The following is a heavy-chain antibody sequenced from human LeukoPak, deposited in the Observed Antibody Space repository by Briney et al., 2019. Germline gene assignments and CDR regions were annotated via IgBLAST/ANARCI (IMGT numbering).Heavy chain of an antibody. Sequence: GGSLRLSCAASGFTFSSYGMHWVRQAPGKGLEWVAFIRYDGSIIYYADSVKGRFTISRDNSKNTLYLQMDSLRAEDTAVYFCARDVGGGDTFDYWGQGTLVTVSS. CDR3: ARDVGGGDTFDY. D-gene: IGHD2-21*02. V-gene: IGHV3-30*02. J-gene: IGHJ4*02. CDR2: IRYDGSII. CDR1: GFTFSSYG.